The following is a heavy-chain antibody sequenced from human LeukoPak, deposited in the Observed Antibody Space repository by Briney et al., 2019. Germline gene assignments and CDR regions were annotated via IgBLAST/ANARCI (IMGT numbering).Heavy chain of an antibody. J-gene: IGHJ5*02. V-gene: IGHV1-46*01. CDR2: INPSGGST. CDR3: ARDLGYSYGYNWFDA. CDR1: GYTFTSYY. D-gene: IGHD5-18*01. Sequence: GASVKVSCKASGYTFTSYYMHWVRQGPGQGLERMGIINPSGGSTSYAEKFQGRVTMTRDTSISTAYMELSRLRYDDTAVYYCARDLGYSYGYNWFDAWGQGTLVTVSS.